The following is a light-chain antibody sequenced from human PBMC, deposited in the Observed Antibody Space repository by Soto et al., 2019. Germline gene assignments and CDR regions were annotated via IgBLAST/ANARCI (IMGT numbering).Light chain of an antibody. CDR2: LSSDGRH. Sequence: QLVLTQSPSASASLGASVNLTCTLSSGHSTFAIAWHQLRPEKGPRYLMKLSSDGRHFKGDGIPERFSGSSSGSERFLTISSLQSDDEAEYYCQTWGSGTWVFGGGTKLTVL. J-gene: IGLJ3*02. CDR1: SGHSTFA. V-gene: IGLV4-69*01. CDR3: QTWGSGTWV.